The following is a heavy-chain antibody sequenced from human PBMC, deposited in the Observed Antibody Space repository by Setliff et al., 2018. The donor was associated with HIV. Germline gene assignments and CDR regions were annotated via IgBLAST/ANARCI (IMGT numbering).Heavy chain of an antibody. CDR1: GYTLTSYA. CDR2: IDADNGNT. Sequence: ASVKVSCKASGYTLTSYAITWVRQAPGQGLAWVGWIDADNGNTNYAQKFQGRVTITADESTSTVHMELSSLTSEDTAVYYCARDVYFTFSGEVIRHYLDVWGKGTTVTVSS. V-gene: IGHV1-18*01. D-gene: IGHD3-3*01. J-gene: IGHJ6*03. CDR3: ARDVYFTFSGEVIRHYLDV.